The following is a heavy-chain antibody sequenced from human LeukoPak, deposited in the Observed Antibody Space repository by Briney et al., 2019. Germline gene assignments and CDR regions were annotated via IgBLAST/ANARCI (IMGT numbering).Heavy chain of an antibody. CDR2: ISGSGGST. CDR1: GFTFSSYA. CDR3: AKDLRGLSTLYYYYMDV. V-gene: IGHV3-23*01. D-gene: IGHD3-16*02. J-gene: IGHJ6*03. Sequence: AGGSLRLSCAASGFTFSSYAMSWVRQARGKGLEWVSAISGSGGSTYYADSVKGRFTISRDNSRNTLYLQMNSLRAEDTAVYYCAKDLRGLSTLYYYYMDVWGKGTTVTVSS.